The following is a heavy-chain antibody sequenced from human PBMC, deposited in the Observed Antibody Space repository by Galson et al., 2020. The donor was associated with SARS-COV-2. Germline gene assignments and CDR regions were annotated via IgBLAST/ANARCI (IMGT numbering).Heavy chain of an antibody. Sequence: ASVKVSCKVSGYTLTELYMHWVRQAPGKGLEWMGGFDPEDGETIYAQKFQGRVTMTEDTSTDTAYMELSSLRSDDTAVYYCATAPAYCGGDCYRYFDYWGQGTLVTVSS. D-gene: IGHD2-21*02. V-gene: IGHV1-24*01. CDR2: FDPEDGET. J-gene: IGHJ4*02. CDR1: GYTLTELY. CDR3: ATAPAYCGGDCYRYFDY.